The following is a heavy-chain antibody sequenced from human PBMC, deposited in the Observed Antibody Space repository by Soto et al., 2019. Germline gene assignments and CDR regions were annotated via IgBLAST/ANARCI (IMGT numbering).Heavy chain of an antibody. V-gene: IGHV4-39*01. D-gene: IGHD4-17*01. CDR2: IYYSGST. CDR3: VDMPTTVTPDDAFDI. Sequence: QLQLQESGPGLVKPSETLSLTCTVSGGSISSSSYYWGWIRQPPGKGLEWIGSIYYSGSTYYNPSLKSRVTISVDTSKNQFSLKLSSVTAADTAVYYCVDMPTTVTPDDAFDIWGQGTMVTVSS. J-gene: IGHJ3*02. CDR1: GGSISSSSYY.